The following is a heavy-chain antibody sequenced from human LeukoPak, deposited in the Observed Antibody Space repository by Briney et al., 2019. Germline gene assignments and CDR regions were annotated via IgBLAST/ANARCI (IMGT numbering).Heavy chain of an antibody. CDR1: GFTFSSYS. CDR3: ARRGSWYGVDY. CDR2: ISSSTSYI. D-gene: IGHD6-13*01. Sequence: GGSLRLSCAASGFTFSSYSMNWVRQAPGKGLEWVSSISSSTSYIYYADSGKGRFTIFRDNAKNSLYLQMNSRRAEDTAVYYCARRGSWYGVDYWGQGTLVTVSS. V-gene: IGHV3-21*01. J-gene: IGHJ4*02.